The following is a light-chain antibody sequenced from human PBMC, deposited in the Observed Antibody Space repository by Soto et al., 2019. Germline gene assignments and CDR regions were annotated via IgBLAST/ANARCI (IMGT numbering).Light chain of an antibody. CDR1: SSDVGGYHL. CDR2: DVT. Sequence: QSALTQPRSVSGSPGQSVTISCTGTSSDVGGYHLVSWYQQYPGKAPKVLIYDVTQRPSGVPDRFSGSKSGDTASLTISGLQAEDEADYYCCSFAGSHYVFGTGTKVTVL. J-gene: IGLJ1*01. CDR3: CSFAGSHYV. V-gene: IGLV2-11*01.